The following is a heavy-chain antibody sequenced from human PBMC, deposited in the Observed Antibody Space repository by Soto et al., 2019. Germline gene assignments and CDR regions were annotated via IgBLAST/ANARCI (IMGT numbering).Heavy chain of an antibody. CDR1: GDSIANLDYF. J-gene: IGHJ5*01. CDR2: IYKSATT. CDR3: ARGRYCLTGRCFPNWFDS. Sequence: SETRSLTCSVAGDSIANLDYFWAWIRQPPGQSLEYIGYIYKSATTYYNPSFESRVAISVDTSKSQFSLNVTSVTAADTAVYFCARGRYCLTGRCFPNWFDSWGQGALVTVSS. V-gene: IGHV4-30-4*01. D-gene: IGHD7-27*01.